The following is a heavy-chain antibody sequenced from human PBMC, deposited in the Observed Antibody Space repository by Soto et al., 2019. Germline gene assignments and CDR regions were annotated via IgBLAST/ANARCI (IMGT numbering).Heavy chain of an antibody. D-gene: IGHD5-18*01. Sequence: PSETLSLTCTVSGGSISSSSYYWGWIRQPPGKGLEWIGSIYYSGSTYYNPSLKSRVTISVDTSKNQFSLKLSSVTAADTAVYYCARQKYSYGYYWFDPWGQGTRVTVSS. CDR3: ARQKYSYGYYWFDP. J-gene: IGHJ5*02. V-gene: IGHV4-39*01. CDR2: IYYSGST. CDR1: GGSISSSSYY.